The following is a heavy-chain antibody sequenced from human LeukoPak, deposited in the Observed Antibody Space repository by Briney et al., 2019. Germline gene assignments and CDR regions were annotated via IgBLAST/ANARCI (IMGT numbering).Heavy chain of an antibody. D-gene: IGHD3-16*02. V-gene: IGHV3-53*01. J-gene: IGHJ4*02. CDR2: IYSGGST. CDR3: ASTEAYDYVWGSYRFSY. CDR1: GFTVSSNY. Sequence: GGSLRLSCAASGFTVSSNYMSWVRQAPGKGLEWVSVIYSGGSTYYADSVKGRFTISRDNSKNTLYLQMNSLRAEDTAVYYCASTEAYDYVWGSYRFSYWGQGTLVTVPS.